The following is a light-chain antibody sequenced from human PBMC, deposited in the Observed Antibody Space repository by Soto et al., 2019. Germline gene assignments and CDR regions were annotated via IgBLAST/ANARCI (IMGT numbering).Light chain of an antibody. Sequence: DIVMTQSPLSLPVTPGEPASISCRSSESLLHSNGYTYLDWYLQKPGQSPQLLIYLGSNRASGVSDMFSGSASGTDFTLKISRVDADDVGVYYCMQSLHTRTFGRGTKVEIK. V-gene: IGKV2-28*01. CDR3: MQSLHTRT. CDR1: ESLLHSNGYTY. CDR2: LGS. J-gene: IGKJ1*01.